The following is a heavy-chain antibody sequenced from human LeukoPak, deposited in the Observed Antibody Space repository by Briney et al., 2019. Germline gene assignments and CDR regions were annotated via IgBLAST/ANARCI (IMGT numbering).Heavy chain of an antibody. J-gene: IGHJ3*02. D-gene: IGHD1/OR15-1a*01. Sequence: PGGSLRLSCAASGFTFSSYEMNWVRQAPGKGLEWVSYISSSASTRNYADSVKGRFTISRDKAKNSLYLQMSSLRAEDTAVYYCARENTEDAFDIWGQGTMVIVSS. CDR2: ISSSASTR. CDR1: GFTFSSYE. CDR3: ARENTEDAFDI. V-gene: IGHV3-48*03.